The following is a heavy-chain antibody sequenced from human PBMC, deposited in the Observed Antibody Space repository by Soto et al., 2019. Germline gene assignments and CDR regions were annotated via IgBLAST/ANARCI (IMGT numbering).Heavy chain of an antibody. D-gene: IGHD3-22*01. J-gene: IGHJ4*02. CDR1: GFTFGSYA. Sequence: PGGSLRLSCAASGFTFGSYAMSWVRLAPGKGLEWVSVAGPSGSSTFYADSVRGRFTISRDNVENTLYLQMNSLRVADTALYFCARTYYYDSTGYYRTFDYWGKGTLVTVS. V-gene: IGHV3-23*01. CDR2: AGPSGSST. CDR3: ARTYYYDSTGYYRTFDY.